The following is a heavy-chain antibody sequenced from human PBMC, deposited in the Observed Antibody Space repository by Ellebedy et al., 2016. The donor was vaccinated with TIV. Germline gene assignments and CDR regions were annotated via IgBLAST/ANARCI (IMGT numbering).Heavy chain of an antibody. CDR2: INGDGSST. Sequence: GESLKISCAASGFTFSSYWMHWVRQAPGKGLVWVSRINGDGSSTSYADSVKGRFTISRDNAKNTLYLQMNSLRAEDTAEYYCARAWETNPEGDYWGQGTLVTVSS. J-gene: IGHJ4*02. D-gene: IGHD1-1*01. V-gene: IGHV3-74*01. CDR3: ARAWETNPEGDY. CDR1: GFTFSSYW.